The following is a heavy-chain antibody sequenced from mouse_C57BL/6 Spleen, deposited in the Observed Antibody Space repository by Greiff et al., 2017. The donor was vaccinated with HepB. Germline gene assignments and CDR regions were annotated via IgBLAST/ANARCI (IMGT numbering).Heavy chain of an antibody. D-gene: IGHD2-2*01. CDR2: IYPGDGDT. CDR1: GYAFSSSW. Sequence: QVQLQQSGPELVKPGASVKISCKASGYAFSSSWMNWVKQRPGKGLEWIGRIYPGDGDTNYNGKFKGKATLTADKSSSTAYMQLSSLTSEDSAVYFCARDGGYEVFAYWGQGTLVTVSA. V-gene: IGHV1-82*01. J-gene: IGHJ3*01. CDR3: ARDGGYEVFAY.